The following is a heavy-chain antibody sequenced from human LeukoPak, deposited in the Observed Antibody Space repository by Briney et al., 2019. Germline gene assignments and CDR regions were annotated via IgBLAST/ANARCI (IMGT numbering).Heavy chain of an antibody. CDR1: GGSISSSSYY. D-gene: IGHD3-10*01. Sequence: NTSETLSLTCTVSGGSISSSSYYWGWIRQPPGKGLEWIGSIYYSGSTYYNPSLKSRVTISVDTSKNQFSLKLSSVTAADTAVYYCARDQGSGINYYYYYMDVWGKGTTVTVSS. CDR3: ARDQGSGINYYYYYMDV. J-gene: IGHJ6*03. V-gene: IGHV4-39*02. CDR2: IYYSGST.